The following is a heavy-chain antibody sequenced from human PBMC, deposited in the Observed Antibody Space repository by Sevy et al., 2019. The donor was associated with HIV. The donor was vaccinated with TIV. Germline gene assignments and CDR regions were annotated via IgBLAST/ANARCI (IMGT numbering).Heavy chain of an antibody. CDR1: GFTFSAYS. CDR3: VRANLGSSWYDAFHV. J-gene: IGHJ3*01. CDR2: ILSTSTTI. V-gene: IGHV3-48*02. Sequence: GGSLRLSCAASGFTFSAYSMNWVRQAPGKGLEWISHILSTSTTIHYTDSVRGRFTISRDNDNNSLYLQMNNLSDEDTAVYYCVRANLGSSWYDAFHVWGRGTMVTV. D-gene: IGHD6-13*01.